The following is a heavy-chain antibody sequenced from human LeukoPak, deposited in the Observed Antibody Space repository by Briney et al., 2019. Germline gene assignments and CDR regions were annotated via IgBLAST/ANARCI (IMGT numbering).Heavy chain of an antibody. Sequence: SQILSLTCAISGDSVSSDSAAWNWIRQSPSGGLEWLGRTYLRSKWYYDFAPSVKSRMSINPDTSKNQFSLQLNSVTSEDTAVYYCARDDRGYFFDYWGQGTLVTVSS. CDR3: ARDDRGYFFDY. CDR1: GDSVSSDSAA. D-gene: IGHD3-10*01. J-gene: IGHJ4*02. CDR2: TYLRSKWYY. V-gene: IGHV6-1*01.